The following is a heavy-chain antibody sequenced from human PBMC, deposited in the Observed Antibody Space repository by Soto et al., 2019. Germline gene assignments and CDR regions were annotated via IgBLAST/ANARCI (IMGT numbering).Heavy chain of an antibody. J-gene: IGHJ3*02. V-gene: IGHV1-69*12. D-gene: IGHD4-17*01. CDR3: ARAVGDYGDLLLDI. CDR2: IIPISGTA. Sequence: QVQLVQSGAEVKKPGSSVKVSCKASGGTFSSYAISWVRQAPGQGLEWMGGIIPISGTANYAQKVQGRVTITAAESTSTAYMELSSLRSEDTAVYYCARAVGDYGDLLLDIWGQGTMVTVSS. CDR1: GGTFSSYA.